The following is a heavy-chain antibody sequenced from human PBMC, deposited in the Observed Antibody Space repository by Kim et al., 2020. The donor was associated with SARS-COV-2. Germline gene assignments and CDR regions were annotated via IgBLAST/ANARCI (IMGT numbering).Heavy chain of an antibody. Sequence: PSHKSRVTISVDTSKNQFSLKLSSVTAADTAVYYCARGGYSGYDLYYFDYWGQGTLVTVSS. D-gene: IGHD5-12*01. J-gene: IGHJ4*02. CDR3: ARGGYSGYDLYYFDY. V-gene: IGHV4-30-2*05.